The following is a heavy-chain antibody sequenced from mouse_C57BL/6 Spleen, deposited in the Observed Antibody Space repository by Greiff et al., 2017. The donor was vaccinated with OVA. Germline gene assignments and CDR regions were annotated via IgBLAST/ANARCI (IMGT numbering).Heavy chain of an antibody. V-gene: IGHV6-3*01. Sequence: EVHLVESGGGLVQPGGSMKLSCVASGFTFSNYWMNWVRQSPEKGLEWVAQIRLKSDNYATHYAESVKGRFTISRDDSKSSVYLQMNNLRAEDTGIYYCTGGGWLRFAYWGQGTLVTVSA. CDR2: IRLKSDNYAT. CDR1: GFTFSNYW. D-gene: IGHD2-2*01. CDR3: TGGGWLRFAY. J-gene: IGHJ3*01.